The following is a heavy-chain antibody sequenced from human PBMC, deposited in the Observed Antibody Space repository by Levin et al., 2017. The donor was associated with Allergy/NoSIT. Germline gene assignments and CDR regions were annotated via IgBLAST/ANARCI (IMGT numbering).Heavy chain of an antibody. Sequence: GGSLRLSCAASGFTFSSYWMSWVRQAPGKGLEWVANIKQDGSEKYYVDSVKGRFTISRDNAKNSLYLQMNSLRAEDTAVYYCARDQTAAGTGAHFDYWGQGTLVTVSS. CDR1: GFTFSSYW. J-gene: IGHJ4*02. CDR3: ARDQTAAGTGAHFDY. CDR2: IKQDGSEK. D-gene: IGHD6-13*01. V-gene: IGHV3-7*04.